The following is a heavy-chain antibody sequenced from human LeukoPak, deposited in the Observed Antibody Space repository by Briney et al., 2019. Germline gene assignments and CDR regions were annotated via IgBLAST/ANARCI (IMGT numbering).Heavy chain of an antibody. D-gene: IGHD3-10*01. CDR3: ARLYYYGSGSYYYYYIDV. J-gene: IGHJ6*03. CDR2: IYTSGST. CDR1: GGSISSFY. Sequence: SETLFLTCTVSGGSISSFYWSWIRQPPGKGLEWIGHIYTSGSTSYNPSLKSRVTISVDTSKNQFSLRLTSVTAADTAVYYCARLYYYGSGSYYYYYIDVWGKGTTVTVSS. V-gene: IGHV4-4*09.